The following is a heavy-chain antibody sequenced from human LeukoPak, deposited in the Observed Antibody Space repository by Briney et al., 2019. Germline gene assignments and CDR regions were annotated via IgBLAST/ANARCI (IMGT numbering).Heavy chain of an antibody. D-gene: IGHD3-22*01. CDR2: ISAYNGNT. V-gene: IGHV1-18*01. J-gene: IGHJ4*02. CDR3: AREGYYDSSGYYNY. Sequence: GSSVKVSCKASGGTFSSYAISWVRQAPGQGLEWMGWISAYNGNTNYAQKLQGRVTMTTDTSTSTAYMELRSLRSDDTAVYYCAREGYYDSSGYYNYWGQGTLVTVSS. CDR1: GGTFSSYA.